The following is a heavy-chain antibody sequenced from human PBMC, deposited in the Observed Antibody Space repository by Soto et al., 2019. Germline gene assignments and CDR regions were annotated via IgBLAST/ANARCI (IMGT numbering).Heavy chain of an antibody. CDR2: ISAYTDNP. CDR1: GYTFTNYG. CDR3: ARVIPGAEAWSGP. J-gene: IGHJ5*02. D-gene: IGHD2-2*01. V-gene: IGHV1-18*01. Sequence: QVQLVQSGGEVKKPGASVKVSCKASGYTFTNYGVTWVRQAPGQGLEWMGWISAYTDNPNYAQKFQGRVTMTIDTSTTTAYMDLRSLTSDDTAVYYCARVIPGAEAWSGPWGQGTLVTVSS.